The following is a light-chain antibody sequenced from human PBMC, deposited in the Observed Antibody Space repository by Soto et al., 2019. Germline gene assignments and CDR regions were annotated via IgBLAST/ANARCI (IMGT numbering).Light chain of an antibody. Sequence: QSVLTQPASVSGSPARSITNSCTGTSSDVGGYNYVSWYQQHPGKAPKLMIYEVSNRPSGVSNRFSGSKSGNTASLTISGLQAEDEADYYCSSYTSSSTLAVVFGGGTKLTVL. CDR2: EVS. CDR3: SSYTSSSTLAVV. CDR1: SSDVGGYNY. V-gene: IGLV2-14*01. J-gene: IGLJ2*01.